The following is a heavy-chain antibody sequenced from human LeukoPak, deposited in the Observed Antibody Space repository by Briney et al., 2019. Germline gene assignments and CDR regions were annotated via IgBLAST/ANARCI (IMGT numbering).Heavy chain of an antibody. CDR1: GYSFTSYW. D-gene: IGHD4-17*01. Sequence: GESLKISCKGSGYSFTSYWIGWVRQMPGKGLEWMGIIYPGDSDTRYSPSFQGQVTISADKSISTAYLQWSSLKASDTAMYYCARLGRVDYGDPIRGFFDYWGQGTLVTVSS. CDR3: ARLGRVDYGDPIRGFFDY. V-gene: IGHV5-51*01. CDR2: IYPGDSDT. J-gene: IGHJ4*02.